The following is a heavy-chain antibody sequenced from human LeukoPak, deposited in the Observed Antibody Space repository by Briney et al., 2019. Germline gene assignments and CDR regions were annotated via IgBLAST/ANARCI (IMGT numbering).Heavy chain of an antibody. CDR3: ARDLFSGRGAIDC. V-gene: IGHV3-48*03. CDR2: ISSSGTTI. J-gene: IGHJ4*02. D-gene: IGHD2-15*01. CDR1: GFTFSSFE. Sequence: PGGSLRLSCAASGFTFSSFEMNWVRQAPGKGLEWVSYISSSGTTIYYADSVRGRFTFSRGNAKNSLYLQMNSLRAEDTAVYYCARDLFSGRGAIDCWGQGTLVTVSS.